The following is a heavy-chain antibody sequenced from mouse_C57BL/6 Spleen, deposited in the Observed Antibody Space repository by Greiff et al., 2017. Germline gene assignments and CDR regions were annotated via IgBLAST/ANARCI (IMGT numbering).Heavy chain of an antibody. Sequence: QVQLKQPGAELVKPGASVKVSCKASGYTFTSYWMHWVKQRPGQGLEWIGRIHPSDSDTNYNQKFKGKATLTVDKSSSTAYMQLSSLTSEDSAVYYCAFYYGSTKGFAYWGQGTLVTVSA. CDR1: GYTFTSYW. D-gene: IGHD1-1*01. V-gene: IGHV1-74*01. CDR2: IHPSDSDT. CDR3: AFYYGSTKGFAY. J-gene: IGHJ3*01.